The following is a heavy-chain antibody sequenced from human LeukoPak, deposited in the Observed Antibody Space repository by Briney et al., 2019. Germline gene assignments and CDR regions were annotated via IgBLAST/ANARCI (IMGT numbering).Heavy chain of an antibody. CDR3: TRDADTAMAATFDY. V-gene: IGHV3-49*03. Sequence: AGGSLRLSCTASGFTFGDYAMSWFRQAPGKGLEWVGFIRSKAYGGTTEYAASVKGRFTISRDDSKSIAYLQMNSLKTEDTAVYYCTRDADTAMAATFDYWGQGTLVTVSS. CDR1: GFTFGDYA. D-gene: IGHD5-18*01. J-gene: IGHJ4*02. CDR2: IRSKAYGGTT.